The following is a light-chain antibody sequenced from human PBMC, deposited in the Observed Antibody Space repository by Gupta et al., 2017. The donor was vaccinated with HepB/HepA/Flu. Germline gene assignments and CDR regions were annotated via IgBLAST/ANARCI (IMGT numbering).Light chain of an antibody. Sequence: EIVMTQSPATVSVSPGERATLSCRASQSVSSNFAWYQQNPGQAPRLLLYGASTRATGIPARFSGSGSETAFTLTIISLQSADFAVYFCHQESNWPWTFGPGTKVEIK. J-gene: IGKJ1*01. V-gene: IGKV3-15*01. CDR3: HQESNWPWT. CDR2: GAS. CDR1: QSVSSN.